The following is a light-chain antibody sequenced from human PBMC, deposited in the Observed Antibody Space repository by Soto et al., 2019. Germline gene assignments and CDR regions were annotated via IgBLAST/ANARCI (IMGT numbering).Light chain of an antibody. V-gene: IGKV3D-15*01. CDR2: DAS. CDR3: QQYNNWPPWT. J-gene: IGKJ1*01. Sequence: EMGLTQSPDTLSVSPWERATLSCMASQRVGNNFAWYQQKPGQAPRLLIYDASNRATGIPARFSGSGSGTEFTLTISSLQSEDFAVYYCQQYNNWPPWTFGQGTKVHIK. CDR1: QRVGNN.